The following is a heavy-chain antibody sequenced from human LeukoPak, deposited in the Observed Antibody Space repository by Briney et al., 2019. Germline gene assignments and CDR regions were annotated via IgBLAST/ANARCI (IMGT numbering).Heavy chain of an antibody. CDR3: AYDGYNKYYGMDV. J-gene: IGHJ6*02. Sequence: SETLSLTCAVYGGSFSGYYWSWIRQPPGKELEWIGEINHSGSTNYNPSLKSRVTISVDTSKNQFSLKLSSVTAADTAVYYCAYDGYNKYYGMDVWGQGTTVTVSS. CDR1: GGSFSGYY. V-gene: IGHV4-34*01. CDR2: INHSGST. D-gene: IGHD5-12*01.